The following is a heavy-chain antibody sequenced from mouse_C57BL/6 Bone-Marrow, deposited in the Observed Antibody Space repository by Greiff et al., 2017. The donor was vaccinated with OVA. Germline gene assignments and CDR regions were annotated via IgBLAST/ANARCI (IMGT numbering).Heavy chain of an antibody. J-gene: IGHJ2*01. CDR1: GYTFTSYW. D-gene: IGHD4-1*01. CDR3: ARSVTGTPDY. Sequence: QVQLQQPGAELANPVASVKLSCKASGYTFTSYWMHWVRQRPGQGLEWIGMIHPNSGSTNYNEKFKSKATLTVDKSSSTAYMQLSSLTSEDSAVYYCARSVTGTPDYWGQGTTLTVSS. CDR2: IHPNSGST. V-gene: IGHV1-64*01.